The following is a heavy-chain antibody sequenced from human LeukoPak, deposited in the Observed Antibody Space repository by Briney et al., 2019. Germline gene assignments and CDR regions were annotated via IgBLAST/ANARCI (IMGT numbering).Heavy chain of an antibody. J-gene: IGHJ4*02. D-gene: IGHD1-26*01. CDR2: IRDDGGEI. Sequence: GGSLRLSCEASGFTFSSYWMSWVRQAPGEGLEWVANIRDDGGEIYYVDSVKGQFTISRDNAKSSLFLQMNSLRAEDAAVYYCARDKPRGSYYGSIFDSWGQGTLVTVSS. CDR3: ARDKPRGSYYGSIFDS. V-gene: IGHV3-7*01. CDR1: GFTFSSYW.